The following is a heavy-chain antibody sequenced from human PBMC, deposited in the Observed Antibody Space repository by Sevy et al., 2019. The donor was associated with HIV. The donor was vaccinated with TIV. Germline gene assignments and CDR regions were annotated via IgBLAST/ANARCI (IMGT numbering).Heavy chain of an antibody. J-gene: IGHJ1*01. CDR1: GFSVRSFS. CDR3: ARGVGATTTEYFHH. Sequence: GGSLRLSCSASGFSVRSFSMHWVRQAPGKGLEWVAALLYNVRTEEYADSVKGRFTISRDNSKNTLYLQMNSLRAEDTAVYYCARGVGATTTEYFHHWGQGTLVTVSS. CDR2: LLYNVRTE. V-gene: IGHV3-33*01. D-gene: IGHD1-26*01.